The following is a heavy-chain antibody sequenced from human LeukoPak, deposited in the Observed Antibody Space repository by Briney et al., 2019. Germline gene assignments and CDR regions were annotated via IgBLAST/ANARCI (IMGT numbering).Heavy chain of an antibody. D-gene: IGHD2-2*01. V-gene: IGHV3-53*01. Sequence: PGGSLRLSCAPSGLTVRTSSMSWVRQAPGKGLEWVAVIYSSGSTYYEDSVNGRCTISRDTSKSSIYLQMDHLRAEDTAVYYCACAREYCINSNCYEYFQDWGQGTLVTVSS. CDR2: IYSSGST. CDR3: ACAREYCINSNCYEYFQD. CDR1: GLTVRTSS. J-gene: IGHJ1*01.